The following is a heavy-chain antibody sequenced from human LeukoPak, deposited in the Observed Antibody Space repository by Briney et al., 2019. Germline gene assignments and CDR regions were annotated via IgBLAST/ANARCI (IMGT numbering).Heavy chain of an antibody. J-gene: IGHJ6*03. CDR1: GYTFTSYY. V-gene: IGHV1-69*05. Sequence: SVKVSCKASGYTFTSYYMHWVRQAPGQGLEWMGGIIPIFGTANYAQKFQGRVTITTDESTSTAYMELSSLRSEDTAVYYCARGVPTRYYYYYYMDVWGKGTTVTVSS. D-gene: IGHD1-1*01. CDR3: ARGVPTRYYYYYYMDV. CDR2: IIPIFGTA.